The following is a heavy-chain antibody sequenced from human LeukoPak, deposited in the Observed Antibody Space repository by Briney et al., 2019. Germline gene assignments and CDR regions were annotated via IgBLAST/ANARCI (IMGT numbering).Heavy chain of an antibody. CDR1: SASISNDIYF. CDR3: STLLGYCSSTSCQNFDY. V-gene: IGHV4-39*01. J-gene: IGHJ4*02. CDR2: IYHGTDT. D-gene: IGHD2-2*01. Sequence: SETLSLTCTVSSASISNDIYFWGWIRQSPGKGLEWIATIYHGTDTYHSPSLKGRVTISKDMSKNQLSLKLSSVTAADTAVYYCSTLLGYCSSTSCQNFDYWGQGTLVTVSS.